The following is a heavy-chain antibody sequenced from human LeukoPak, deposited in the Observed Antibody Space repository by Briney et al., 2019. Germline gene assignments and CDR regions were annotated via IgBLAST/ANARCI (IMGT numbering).Heavy chain of an antibody. D-gene: IGHD3-3*01. J-gene: IGHJ4*02. CDR1: GFRFSAYG. CDR2: IWHDGSDQ. Sequence: GGSLRLSCAASGFRFSAYGMHWVRQAPGKGLQWVGVIWHDGSDQHHAESVKGRFAISRDNSKNTLCLQMNSLRVEDTAVYYCVRFVEGFDYWGQGTLVTVSS. V-gene: IGHV3-33*03. CDR3: VRFVEGFDY.